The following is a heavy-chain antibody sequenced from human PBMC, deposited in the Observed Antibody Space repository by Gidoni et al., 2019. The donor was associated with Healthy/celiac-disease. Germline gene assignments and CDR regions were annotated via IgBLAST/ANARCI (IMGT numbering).Heavy chain of an antibody. Sequence: QVQLQESGPGLVKPSETLSLTCTVSGGSISSYYWSWIRQPPGKGLEWIGYIYYSGSTNYNPSLKSRVTISVDTSKNQVSLKLSSVTAAETAVYYCARHITIFGVVTPGGMDVWGKGTTVTVSS. CDR2: IYYSGST. J-gene: IGHJ6*04. V-gene: IGHV4-59*08. CDR3: ARHITIFGVVTPGGMDV. CDR1: GGSISSYY. D-gene: IGHD3-3*01.